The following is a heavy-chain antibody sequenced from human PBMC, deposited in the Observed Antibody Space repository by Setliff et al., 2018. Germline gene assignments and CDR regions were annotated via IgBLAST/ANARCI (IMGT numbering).Heavy chain of an antibody. D-gene: IGHD3-16*02. CDR3: ARLESLGDLSLYGLWFDP. J-gene: IGHJ5*02. CDR2: IFHSGSN. CDR1: GSSITSSNW. V-gene: IGHV4-4*02. Sequence: LSLTCGVSGSSITSSNWWSWVRQAPGKGLEWVGQIFHSGSNHFNPSLKSRLTMSVDQSKNQFSLRLRSVTAADTAVYYCARLESLGDLSLYGLWFDPWGQGTLVTVSS.